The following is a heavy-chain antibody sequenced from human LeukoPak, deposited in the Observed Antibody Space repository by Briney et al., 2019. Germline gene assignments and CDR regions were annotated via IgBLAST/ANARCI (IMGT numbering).Heavy chain of an antibody. V-gene: IGHV3-7*04. D-gene: IGHD6-13*01. J-gene: IGHJ5*02. CDR2: INRDGSQK. CDR1: GLTFTDYW. CDR3: SGGSNWRFDP. Sequence: PGGSLRLSCADSGLTFTDYWVNWVRRAPGKGLEWLGNINRDGSQKFYGDSVRGRFTISRDNAKNSAYLEMNSLRGEDTAIYYCSGGSNWRFDPWGQGTLVTVSS.